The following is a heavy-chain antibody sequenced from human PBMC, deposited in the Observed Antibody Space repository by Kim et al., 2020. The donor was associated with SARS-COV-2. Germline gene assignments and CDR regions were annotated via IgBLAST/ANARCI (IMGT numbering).Heavy chain of an antibody. J-gene: IGHJ2*01. CDR2: INTNTGNP. CDR1: GYTFSNYA. Sequence: ASVKVSCKASGYTFSNYAMNWVRQAPGQGLEWMGWINTNTGNPTYAQGFTGRSVFPLDTSVSTAYLHISSLKAEDTALYYCSREIHYDILTGLDLWGGGT. CDR3: SREIHYDILTGLDL. V-gene: IGHV7-4-1*02. D-gene: IGHD3-9*01.